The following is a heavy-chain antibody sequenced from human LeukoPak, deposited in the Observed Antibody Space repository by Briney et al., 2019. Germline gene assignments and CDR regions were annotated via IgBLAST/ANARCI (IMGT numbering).Heavy chain of an antibody. CDR3: ARLPGGIVVVPAAIGDY. V-gene: IGHV5-51*01. J-gene: IGHJ4*02. CDR1: GYSFTSYW. D-gene: IGHD2-2*02. CDR2: IYPGDSDT. Sequence: GESLKIPCKGSGYSFTSYWIGWVRQMPGKGLEWMGIIYPGDSDTRYSPSFQGQVTISADKSISTAYLQWSSLKASDTAMYYCARLPGGIVVVPAAIGDYWGQGTLVTVSS.